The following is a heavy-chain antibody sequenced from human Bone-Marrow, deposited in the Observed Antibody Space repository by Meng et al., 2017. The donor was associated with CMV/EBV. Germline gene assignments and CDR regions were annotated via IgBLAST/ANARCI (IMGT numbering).Heavy chain of an antibody. CDR3: ARGRRRPGAGHRDWFDP. Sequence: ASVKVSCKASGGTFTGYYMHWVRQAPGQGLEWMGWINPNSGGTNYAQKFQGRVTMTRDTSISTAYMELSRLRSDDTAVYYCARGRRRPGAGHRDWFDPWGQGTLVTVSS. CDR1: GGTFTGYY. CDR2: INPNSGGT. D-gene: IGHD6-19*01. V-gene: IGHV1-2*02. J-gene: IGHJ5*02.